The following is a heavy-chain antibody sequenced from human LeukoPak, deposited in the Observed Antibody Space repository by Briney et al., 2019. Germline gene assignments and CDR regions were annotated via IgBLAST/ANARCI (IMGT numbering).Heavy chain of an antibody. D-gene: IGHD3-22*01. J-gene: IGHJ5*02. V-gene: IGHV4-59*08. CDR1: GGSVSSYY. CDR2: IYDIGST. Sequence: SETLSLTCTVSGGSVSSYYWSWIRQPPGKGLEWIGYIYDIGSTKYNPSLESRVTMSVDTSKNQFSLKLSSVTAADTAVYHCARTYYYDSSGYLNHWFDPWGQGTLVTVSS. CDR3: ARTYYYDSSGYLNHWFDP.